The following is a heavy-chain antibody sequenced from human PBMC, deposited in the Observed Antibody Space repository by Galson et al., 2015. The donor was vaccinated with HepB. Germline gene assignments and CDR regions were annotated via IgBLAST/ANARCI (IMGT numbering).Heavy chain of an antibody. CDR1: GFTFSGSA. V-gene: IGHV3-73*01. D-gene: IGHD6-19*01. Sequence: SLRLSCAASGFTFSGSAIHWVRQASGKGLEWVGRIRSKASSHATAYTASLKGRFTISRADSKNTAYLHMNSLKTEETAVYYCARLGDLSGYSSLWGQGTLVTVSS. CDR3: ARLGDLSGYSSL. J-gene: IGHJ4*02. CDR2: IRSKASSHAT.